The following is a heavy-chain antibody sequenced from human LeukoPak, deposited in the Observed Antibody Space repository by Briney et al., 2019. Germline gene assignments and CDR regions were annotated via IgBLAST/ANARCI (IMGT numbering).Heavy chain of an antibody. Sequence: SEILSLTCTVSGYSISSGYYWGWIRQPPGKGLEWIGSIYHSGSTYYNPSLKSRVTISVDTSKNQLSLKLSSVTAADTAVYYCAREDFTMVRGISRYFDYWGQGTLVTVSS. D-gene: IGHD3-10*01. CDR3: AREDFTMVRGISRYFDY. J-gene: IGHJ4*02. CDR2: IYHSGST. V-gene: IGHV4-38-2*02. CDR1: GYSISSGYY.